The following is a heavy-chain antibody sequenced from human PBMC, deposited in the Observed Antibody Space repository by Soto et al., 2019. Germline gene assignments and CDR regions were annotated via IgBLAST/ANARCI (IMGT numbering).Heavy chain of an antibody. J-gene: IGHJ6*02. CDR1: GFTFSSYW. V-gene: IGHV3-74*01. D-gene: IGHD1-7*01. Sequence: GGSLRLSCAASGFTFSSYWMHWVRQDPGKGLVWVSRINSDGRSTTYADSVKGRFTISRDNAKNTLYLQMNSLRADDTDVYYCARDNGELGRSPYYYYGMDVWGQGITVTVSS. CDR2: INSDGRST. CDR3: ARDNGELGRSPYYYYGMDV.